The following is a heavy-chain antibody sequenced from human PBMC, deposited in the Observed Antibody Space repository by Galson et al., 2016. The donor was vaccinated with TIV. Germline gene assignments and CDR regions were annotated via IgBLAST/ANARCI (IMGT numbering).Heavy chain of an antibody. V-gene: IGHV1-69*13. CDR3: ASDRNTAFDTYHQYYGMDV. CDR1: GGTFSSYV. Sequence: SVKVSCKASGGTFSSYVFNWVRLAPGQGLEWMGGIIPLFRTTNYAPKFQGRVTITADESTNTAYMESNSLKYGDTAVYYCASDRNTAFDTYHQYYGMDVWGQGTTVTVSS. D-gene: IGHD5-18*01. J-gene: IGHJ6*02. CDR2: IIPLFRTT.